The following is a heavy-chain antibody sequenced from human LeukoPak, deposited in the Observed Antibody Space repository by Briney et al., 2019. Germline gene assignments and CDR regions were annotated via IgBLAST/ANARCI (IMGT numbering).Heavy chain of an antibody. D-gene: IGHD2-2*02. CDR1: GGSISSGGYY. CDR2: IYYSGST. V-gene: IGHV4-31*03. J-gene: IGHJ5*02. CDR3: ARGWKSCSSTSCYRAFDP. Sequence: SQTLSLTCTVSGGSISSGGYYWSWLRQHPGTGLEWIGYIYYSGSTYYNPSLKSRVTISVDTSKNQFSLKLSSVTAADTAVYYCARGWKSCSSTSCYRAFDPWGQGTLVTASS.